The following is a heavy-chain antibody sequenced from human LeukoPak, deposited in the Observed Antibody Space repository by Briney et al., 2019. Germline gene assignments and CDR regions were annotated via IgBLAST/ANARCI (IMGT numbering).Heavy chain of an antibody. CDR1: GFSFSSYW. Sequence: PGGSLRLSCASSGFSFSSYWMYWVRQAPGKGLVWVSCINSDGSGTTYADSGKGRFTISRDNARNTLYLQMNSLRAEDTAVYYCARGVTATRYFYYGLDVWGLGTTVTVSS. V-gene: IGHV3-74*03. CDR2: INSDGSGT. D-gene: IGHD2-21*02. CDR3: ARGVTATRYFYYGLDV. J-gene: IGHJ6*02.